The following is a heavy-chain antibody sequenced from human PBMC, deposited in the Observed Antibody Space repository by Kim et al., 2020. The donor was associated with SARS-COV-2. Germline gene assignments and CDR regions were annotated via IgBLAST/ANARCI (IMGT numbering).Heavy chain of an antibody. Sequence: SETLSLTCTVSGGSINSYYWSWIRQPPGKGLEWIGYIYYSGNTNYSPSLESRVTISVDASKNQFSLILTSVTAADTAVSYCARVGGYNSPFLYWGPATLV. V-gene: IGHV4-59*01. J-gene: IGHJ4*02. CDR3: ARVGGYNSPFLY. CDR2: IYYSGNT. D-gene: IGHD5-18*01. CDR1: GGSINSYY.